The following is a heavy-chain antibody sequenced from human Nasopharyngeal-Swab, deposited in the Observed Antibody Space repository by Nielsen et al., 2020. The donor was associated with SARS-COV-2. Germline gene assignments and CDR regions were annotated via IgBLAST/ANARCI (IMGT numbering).Heavy chain of an antibody. Sequence: GESLKISCAASGFTFSNYSINWVRQAPGKGLEWVSSISSSTSYIYYADSVKGRFTISRDNAKNSLYLQMNSLRAEDTAVYYCARDGFGESPYYYYYGMDVWGQGTTVTVSS. CDR3: ARDGFGESPYYYYYGMDV. J-gene: IGHJ6*02. CDR2: ISSSTSYI. D-gene: IGHD3-10*01. V-gene: IGHV3-21*01. CDR1: GFTFSNYS.